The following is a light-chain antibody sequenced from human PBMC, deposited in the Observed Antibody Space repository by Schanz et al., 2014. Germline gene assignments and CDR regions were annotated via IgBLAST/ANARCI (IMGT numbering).Light chain of an antibody. V-gene: IGLV2-8*01. Sequence: QSVLTQPASVSGSPGQSVTISCTGISSDVGSYKLVSWYQQHPGKAPKLMIYEVNKRPSGVPDRFSGSKSGNTASLTVSGLQAEDEAEYYCSSNVGSNNFQFGGGTKLTVL. CDR2: EVN. J-gene: IGLJ3*02. CDR1: SSDVGSYKL. CDR3: SSNVGSNNFQ.